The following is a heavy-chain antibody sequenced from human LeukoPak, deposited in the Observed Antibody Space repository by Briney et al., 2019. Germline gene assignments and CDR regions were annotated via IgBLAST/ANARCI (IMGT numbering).Heavy chain of an antibody. J-gene: IGHJ4*02. CDR3: ARDPGLSGSYSLDY. D-gene: IGHD1-26*01. V-gene: IGHV1-69*05. Sequence: SVKVSCKASGGTFSSYAISWVRQAPGQGLEWMGRIIPIFGTANYAQRFQGRVTITTDESTSTAYMELSSLRSEDTAVYYCARDPGLSGSYSLDYWGQGTLVTVSS. CDR2: IIPIFGTA. CDR1: GGTFSSYA.